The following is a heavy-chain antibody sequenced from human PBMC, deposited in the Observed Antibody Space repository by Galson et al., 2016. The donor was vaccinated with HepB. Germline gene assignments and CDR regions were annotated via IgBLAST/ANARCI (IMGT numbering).Heavy chain of an antibody. CDR2: LIPLVGTA. J-gene: IGHJ3*01. V-gene: IGHV1-69*06. CDR3: ATYYYNDSGYTAFDV. Sequence: FRKTSGGTFSNYGFNWVRQAPGHGLEWMGGLIPLVGTAYYAQNFQGRVTMTADKSTSTAYMDLSSLTSEDTAIYYCATYYYNDSGYTAFDVWGQGTIITVSS. D-gene: IGHD3-22*01. CDR1: GGTFSNYG.